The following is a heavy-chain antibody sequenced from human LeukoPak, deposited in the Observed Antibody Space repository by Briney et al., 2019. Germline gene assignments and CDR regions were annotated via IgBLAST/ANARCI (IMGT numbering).Heavy chain of an antibody. D-gene: IGHD3-10*01. Sequence: GGSLRLFCAASGFTFSSYAMSWVRQAPGKGLEWVSATSGSGGSTYYADSVKGRFTISRDNSKNTPYLQMNSLRAEDTAVYYCAKDRHYYGSGEFDYWGQGTLVTVSS. J-gene: IGHJ4*02. CDR1: GFTFSSYA. V-gene: IGHV3-23*01. CDR3: AKDRHYYGSGEFDY. CDR2: TSGSGGST.